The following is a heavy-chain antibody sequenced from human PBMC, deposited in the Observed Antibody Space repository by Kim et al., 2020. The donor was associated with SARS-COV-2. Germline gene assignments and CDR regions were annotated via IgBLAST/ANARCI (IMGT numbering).Heavy chain of an antibody. CDR2: IWYDGSNK. CDR1: GFTFSSYG. CDR3: ARVVLNNFDWFHYGMDV. J-gene: IGHJ6*02. D-gene: IGHD3-9*01. V-gene: IGHV3-33*01. Sequence: GGSLRLSCAASGFTFSSYGMHWVRQAPGKGLEWVAVIWYDGSNKYYADSVKGRFTISRDNSKNTLYLQMNSLRAEDTAVYYCARVVLNNFDWFHYGMDVWGQGTTVTVSS.